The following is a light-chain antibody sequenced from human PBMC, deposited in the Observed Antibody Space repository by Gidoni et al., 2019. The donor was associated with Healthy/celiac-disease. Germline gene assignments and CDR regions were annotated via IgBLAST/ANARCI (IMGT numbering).Light chain of an antibody. CDR2: DVS. V-gene: IGLV2-14*03. Sequence: QSALTHPAPVSGSPGQSLTISCTGTSSDVGGYNYVSWYQQHPGKAPKLMIYDVSNRPSGVSNRFSGSKSGNTASLTISGLQAEDEADYYCSSYTSSSTLWVFGGGTKLTVL. J-gene: IGLJ3*02. CDR1: SSDVGGYNY. CDR3: SSYTSSSTLWV.